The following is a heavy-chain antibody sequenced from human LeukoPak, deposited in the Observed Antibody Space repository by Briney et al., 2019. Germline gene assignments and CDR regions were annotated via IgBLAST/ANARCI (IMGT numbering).Heavy chain of an antibody. CDR2: MNPNTDKT. CDR1: GYTFTSSD. J-gene: IGHJ4*02. V-gene: IGHV1-8*01. Sequence: ASVKVSCKASGYTFTSSDINWVRQATGQGLEWMGWMNPNTDKTGYARNFQGRVTMTKNISISTAYMEMSSLTYEDTAIYYCARGRPGLASAGIYDFWGQGTLITVSS. CDR3: ARGRPGLASAGIYDF. D-gene: IGHD6-13*01.